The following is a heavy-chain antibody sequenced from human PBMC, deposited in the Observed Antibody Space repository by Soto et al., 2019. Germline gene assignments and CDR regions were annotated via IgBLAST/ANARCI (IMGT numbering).Heavy chain of an antibody. V-gene: IGHV2-5*02. CDR3: AHAGDYDLLTFDH. CDR2: IYWDDDK. D-gene: IGHD4-17*01. Sequence: QITLKESGPTLVRPAQTLTLTCDFSGFSLSTYHMGVAWIRQPPGKALEWLALIYWDDDKRYSPSLKDRLAISKDTSSNQVVLPITNMDPGDTATYFRAHAGDYDLLTFDHWGPGTLVTVSS. J-gene: IGHJ4*02. CDR1: GFSLSTYHMG.